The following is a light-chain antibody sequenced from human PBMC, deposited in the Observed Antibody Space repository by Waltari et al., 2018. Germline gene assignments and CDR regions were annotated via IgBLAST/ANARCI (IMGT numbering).Light chain of an antibody. J-gene: IGKJ4*01. CDR1: QSVSSY. V-gene: IGKV3-11*01. CDR3: QQRSNWSG. CDR2: DAS. Sequence: EIVLTHSPATLSLSPGERAPLSCRASQSVSSYLAWYQQKPGQAPRLLIYDASNRATGIPARFSGSGSGTDFTLTISSLEPEDFAVYYCQQRSNWSGFGGGTKVEIK.